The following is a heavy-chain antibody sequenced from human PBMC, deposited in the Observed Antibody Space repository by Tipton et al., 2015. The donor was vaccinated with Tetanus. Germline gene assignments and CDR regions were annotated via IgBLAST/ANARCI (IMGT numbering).Heavy chain of an antibody. Sequence: TLSLTCTVSGGSMSNNYWSWIRQPPGKGLEWIGFVSSSGNSNYSPSLTGRASMSLDTSKQQFSLSLTSATAADTAAYYCARGWSECSSWSCSPFDSWGQGTRVTVAS. CDR1: GGSMSNNY. V-gene: IGHV4-59*12. CDR2: VSSSGNS. D-gene: IGHD2-2*01. J-gene: IGHJ4*02. CDR3: ARGWSECSSWSCSPFDS.